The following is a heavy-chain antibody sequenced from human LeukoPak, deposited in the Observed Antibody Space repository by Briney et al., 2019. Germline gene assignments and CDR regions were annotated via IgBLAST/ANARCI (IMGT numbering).Heavy chain of an antibody. J-gene: IGHJ6*02. V-gene: IGHV3-21*04. CDR3: ARGAISDV. Sequence: GGSLRLSCAASGFTVSSSYMSWVRQAPGKGLEWVSSISSSSSYIYYADSVKGRFTISRDNAKNSLYLQMNSLRAEDTAVYYCARGAISDVWGQGTTVTVSS. D-gene: IGHD3-9*01. CDR2: ISSSSSYI. CDR1: GFTVSSSY.